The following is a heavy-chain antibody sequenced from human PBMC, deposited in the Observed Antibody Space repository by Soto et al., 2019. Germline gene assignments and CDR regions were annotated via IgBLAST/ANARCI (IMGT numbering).Heavy chain of an antibody. J-gene: IGHJ3*02. CDR1: GFTVSYNY. D-gene: IGHD6-6*01. Sequence: EVQLVESGGGLVQPGGSLRLSCAASGFTVSYNYMSWVRQAPGKGLEWVSVIYSGGSTYYADSVKGRFTISRDNSKNTLYLQMNSLRAEDTAVYYCARDRRRDGQTNDAFDIWGQGTMVTVSS. CDR3: ARDRRRDGQTNDAFDI. CDR2: IYSGGST. V-gene: IGHV3-66*01.